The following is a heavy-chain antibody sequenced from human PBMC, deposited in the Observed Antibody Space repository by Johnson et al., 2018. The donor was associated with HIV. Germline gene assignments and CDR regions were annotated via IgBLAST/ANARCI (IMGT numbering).Heavy chain of an antibody. CDR1: GFTFSSYT. Sequence: VQLVESGGGLVQPGGSLRLSCVASGFTFSSYTLHWVRQAPGKGLDYVSAISSNGGSTYYANSVKGRFTISRDNSKNTLYLQMGNLRADDMAVYYCAREETTAPAAFDIWGQGTMVTVSS. J-gene: IGHJ3*02. CDR3: AREETTAPAAFDI. D-gene: IGHD4-17*01. V-gene: IGHV3-64*01. CDR2: ISSNGGST.